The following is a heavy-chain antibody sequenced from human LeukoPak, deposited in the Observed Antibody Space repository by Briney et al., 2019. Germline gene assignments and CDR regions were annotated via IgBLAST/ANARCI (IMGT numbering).Heavy chain of an antibody. CDR1: GGSISSSSYY. D-gene: IGHD2-8*01. CDR3: ARDPMRYCTNGVCYPNAFDI. V-gene: IGHV4-39*07. J-gene: IGHJ3*02. CDR2: IYYSGST. Sequence: PSETLSLTCTVSGGSISSSSYYWGWIRQPPGKGLEWIGSIYYSGSTYYNPSLKSRVTISVGTSKNQFSLKLSSVTAADTAVYYCARDPMRYCTNGVCYPNAFDIWGQGTMVTVSS.